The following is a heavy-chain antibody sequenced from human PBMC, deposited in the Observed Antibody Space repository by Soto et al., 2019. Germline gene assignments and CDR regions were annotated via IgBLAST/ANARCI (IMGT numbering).Heavy chain of an antibody. CDR1: GGSISSSSYY. CDR3: ARLGGYYQAFDS. D-gene: IGHD3-22*01. CDR2: IYYTGNT. J-gene: IGHJ4*02. V-gene: IGHV4-39*07. Sequence: PSETLSLTCTVSGGSISSSSYYWGWIRQPPGKGLEWIGSIYYTGNTNYNPSLKSRVTISVDTSKNQFSLKLDSVTAADTAVYYCARLGGYYQAFDSWGQGTLVTSPQ.